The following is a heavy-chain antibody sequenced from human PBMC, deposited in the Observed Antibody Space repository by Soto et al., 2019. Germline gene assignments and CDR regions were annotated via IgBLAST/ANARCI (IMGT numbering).Heavy chain of an antibody. V-gene: IGHV4-59*01. CDR2: IYHSGTT. J-gene: IGHJ4*02. Sequence: QVQLRESGPGLVKPSETLSLTCTVSGDSITGSYWSWIRQPPGKTLEWIGYIYHSGTTTYNPSLKSRVSISVDTSKNQFSLRLTSVIAADTAVYYCARDMPYAAGSLAGCEYWGQGILVTVSS. CDR3: ARDMPYAAGSLAGCEY. D-gene: IGHD1-26*01. CDR1: GDSITGSY.